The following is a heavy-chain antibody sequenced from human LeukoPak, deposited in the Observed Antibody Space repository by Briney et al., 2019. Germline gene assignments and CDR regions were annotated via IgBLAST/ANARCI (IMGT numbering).Heavy chain of an antibody. CDR3: ARGDRYYDILTGPLDP. J-gene: IGHJ5*02. D-gene: IGHD3-9*01. Sequence: ASVKVSCKASGYTFTTYGISWVRQAPGQGLEWMGWISAYNGNTNFAQKLQGRVTMTTDTSTSTAYMELRSLRSDDTAVYYCARGDRYYDILTGPLDPWGQGTLVTVSS. CDR2: ISAYNGNT. CDR1: GYTFTTYG. V-gene: IGHV1-18*01.